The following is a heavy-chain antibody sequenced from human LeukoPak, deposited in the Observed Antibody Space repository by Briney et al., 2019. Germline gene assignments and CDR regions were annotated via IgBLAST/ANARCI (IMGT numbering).Heavy chain of an antibody. CDR3: ARARGKYSGGRHQPNDY. D-gene: IGHD6-19*01. Sequence: SETLSLTCAVYGGSFSGYYWSWIRQPPGKGLEWIGEINHSGSTNYNPSLKSRVTISVDTSKNQFSLKLSSVTAADTAVYYCARARGKYSGGRHQPNDYWGQGTLVTVSS. CDR2: INHSGST. J-gene: IGHJ4*02. CDR1: GGSFSGYY. V-gene: IGHV4-34*01.